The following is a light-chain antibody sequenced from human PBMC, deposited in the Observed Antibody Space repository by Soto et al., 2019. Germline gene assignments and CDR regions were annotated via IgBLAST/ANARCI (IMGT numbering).Light chain of an antibody. CDR3: QQYNNWPFS. CDR2: DVS. J-gene: IGKJ5*01. CDR1: QSVNIY. V-gene: IGKV3-11*01. Sequence: EIVLTQSPATLSLSPGERATLSCRASQSVNIYLAWYQQKPGQSPRLLIYDVSIRATGVPARFSATGSETDFTLTISGLQSEDSAVYFCQQYNNWPFSFGQGTRLEIK.